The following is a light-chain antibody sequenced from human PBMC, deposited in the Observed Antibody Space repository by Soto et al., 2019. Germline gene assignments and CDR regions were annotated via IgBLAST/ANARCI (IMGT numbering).Light chain of an antibody. V-gene: IGLV4-69*01. CDR3: QTWGTAIDVV. Sequence: QSVLTQSPSASASLGASVKLTCTLSSGHSSYAIAWHQQQPEKGPRYLMKLKSDGSHSKGDGIPDRFSGSSSGAERYLTISSLQSEDEADYYCQTWGTAIDVVFGGGTQLTVL. J-gene: IGLJ2*01. CDR1: SGHSSYA. CDR2: LKSDGSH.